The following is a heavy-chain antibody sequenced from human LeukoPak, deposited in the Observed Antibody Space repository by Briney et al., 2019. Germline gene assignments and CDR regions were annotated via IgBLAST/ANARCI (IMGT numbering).Heavy chain of an antibody. J-gene: IGHJ2*01. CDR1: GGSISSYY. CDR2: IYTSGST. V-gene: IGHV4-4*07. D-gene: IGHD6-13*01. Sequence: SETLSLTCTASGGSISSYYWSWIRQPAGKGLEWIGLIYTSGSTNYNPSLKSRVTMSVDTSKNQFSLKLSSVTAADTAVYYCARGSSSWFDWYFDLWGRGTLVTVSS. CDR3: ARGSSSWFDWYFDL.